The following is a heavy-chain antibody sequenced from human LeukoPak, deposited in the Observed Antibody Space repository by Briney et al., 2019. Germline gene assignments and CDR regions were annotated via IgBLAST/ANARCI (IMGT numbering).Heavy chain of an antibody. CDR3: ARVVGVVPAAIAPPPPPERYAFDI. CDR2: INPNSGGT. D-gene: IGHD2-2*01. CDR1: GYTFTGYY. J-gene: IGHJ3*02. V-gene: IGHV1-2*02. Sequence: ASVKVSCKASGYTFTGYYIHWVRQAPGQGLEWMGWINPNSGGTNYAQKFQGRVTMTRDTSISTAYMELSRLRSDDTAVYYCARVVGVVPAAIAPPPPPERYAFDIWGQGTMVTVSS.